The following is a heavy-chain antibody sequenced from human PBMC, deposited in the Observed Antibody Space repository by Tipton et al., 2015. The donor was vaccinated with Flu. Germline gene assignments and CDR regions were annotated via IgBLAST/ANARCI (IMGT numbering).Heavy chain of an antibody. V-gene: IGHV4-38-2*02. CDR3: ARGPRLSVPGMVGDFDY. J-gene: IGHJ4*02. Sequence: TLSLTCTVSGYSISSGYYWDWIRQPPGKGLEWIGSLYHSGSTYYNPSLKSRVTMSLDTSKNQFSLKLSSVIAAETAVYYCARGPRLSVPGMVGDFDYWGQGTLVTVSS. D-gene: IGHD3-10*02. CDR1: GYSISSGYY. CDR2: LYHSGST.